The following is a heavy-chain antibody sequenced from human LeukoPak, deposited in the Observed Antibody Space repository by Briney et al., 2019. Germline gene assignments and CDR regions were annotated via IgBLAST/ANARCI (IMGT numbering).Heavy chain of an antibody. CDR3: ARRVRHSSSWLFDY. Sequence: PSETLSLTCTVSGGSISSGGYYWSWIRQHPGKGLEWIGYIYYSGSAYYNPSLKSRVTISVDTSKNQFSLKLSSVTAADTAVYYCARRVRHSSSWLFDYWGQGTLVTVSS. D-gene: IGHD6-13*01. CDR1: GGSISSGGYY. J-gene: IGHJ4*02. CDR2: IYYSGSA. V-gene: IGHV4-31*03.